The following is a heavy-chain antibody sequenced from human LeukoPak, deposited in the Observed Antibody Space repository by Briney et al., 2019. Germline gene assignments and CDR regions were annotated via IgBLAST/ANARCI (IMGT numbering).Heavy chain of an antibody. Sequence: ASVKVSCKASGYTFTSYDINWVRQATGQGLEWMGWISAYNGNTNYAQKLQGRVTMTTDTSTSTAYMELRSLRSDDTAVYYCARVGGYLPQFDPWGQGTLVTVSS. CDR2: ISAYNGNT. D-gene: IGHD3-16*01. V-gene: IGHV1-18*01. J-gene: IGHJ5*02. CDR3: ARVGGYLPQFDP. CDR1: GYTFTSYD.